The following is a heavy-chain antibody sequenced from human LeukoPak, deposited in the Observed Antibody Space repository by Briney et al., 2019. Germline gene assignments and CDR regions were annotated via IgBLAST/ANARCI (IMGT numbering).Heavy chain of an antibody. J-gene: IGHJ4*02. V-gene: IGHV1-2*02. Sequence: GASAKVSCEASGYTFTGYYMHWVRQTPGQVLEWMGWINPHSGGTNYALKFQGRVTMTRDTSISTAYMDLSRLRFDDTAVYYCARTAAYYGEREMTFDYWGQGTLVTVSS. D-gene: IGHD4-17*01. CDR3: ARTAAYYGEREMTFDY. CDR2: INPHSGGT. CDR1: GYTFTGYY.